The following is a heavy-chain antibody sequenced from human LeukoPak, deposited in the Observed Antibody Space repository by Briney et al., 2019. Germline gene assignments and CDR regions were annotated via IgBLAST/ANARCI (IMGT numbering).Heavy chain of an antibody. CDR3: ARGDWGVTSP. CDR1: GGSISSSSYY. V-gene: IGHV4-39*01. D-gene: IGHD2-21*02. CDR2: IYYSGST. J-gene: IGHJ5*02. Sequence: PSETLSLTCTVSGGSISSSSYYWGWIRQPPGKGLEWIGSIYYSGSTYYNPSLKSRVTISVDTSKNQFSLKLSSVTAADTAVYYCARGDWGVTSPWGQGTLVTVSS.